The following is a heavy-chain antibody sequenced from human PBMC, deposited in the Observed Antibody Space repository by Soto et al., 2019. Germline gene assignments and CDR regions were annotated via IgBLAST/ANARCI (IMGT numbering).Heavy chain of an antibody. CDR3: ARDLPRMITFGGVIVY. J-gene: IGHJ4*02. CDR1: GYTFTSYG. V-gene: IGHV1-18*04. Sequence: QVQLVQSGAEVKKPGASVKVSCKSSGYTFTSYGISWVRQAPGQGLEWMGWISAYNGNTNYAQKLQGRVTMTTDTSTSTAYMELRSLRSDDTAVYYCARDLPRMITFGGVIVYWGQGTLVTVSS. CDR2: ISAYNGNT. D-gene: IGHD3-16*02.